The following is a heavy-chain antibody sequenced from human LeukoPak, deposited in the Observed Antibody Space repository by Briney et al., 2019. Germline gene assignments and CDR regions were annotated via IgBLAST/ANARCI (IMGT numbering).Heavy chain of an antibody. CDR3: AKAIYCTNGVCGIDY. CDR2: ISYDGSNK. CDR1: GCTFSSYG. J-gene: IGHJ4*02. V-gene: IGHV3-30*18. D-gene: IGHD2-8*01. Sequence: GGSLRLSCAASGCTFSSYGMHWVRQAPGKGLEWVAVISYDGSNKYYADSVKGRFTISRDNSKNTLYLQMNSLRAEDTAVYYCAKAIYCTNGVCGIDYWGQGTLVTVSS.